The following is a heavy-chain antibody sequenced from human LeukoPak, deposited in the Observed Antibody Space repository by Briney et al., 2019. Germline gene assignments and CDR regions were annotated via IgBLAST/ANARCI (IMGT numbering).Heavy chain of an antibody. Sequence: PSETLSLTCTVSGGSISSGDYYWSWIRQPPGKGLEWIGYIYYSGSTYYNPSLKSRVTISVDTSKNQFSLKLSSVTAADTAVYYCARDPVAARHLGRGPYYFDYWGQGTLVTVSS. CDR2: IYYSGST. J-gene: IGHJ4*02. CDR3: ARDPVAARHLGRGPYYFDY. CDR1: GGSISSGDYY. V-gene: IGHV4-30-4*08. D-gene: IGHD6-6*01.